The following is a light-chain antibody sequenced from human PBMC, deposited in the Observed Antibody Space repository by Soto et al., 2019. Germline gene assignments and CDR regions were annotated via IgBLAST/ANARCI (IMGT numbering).Light chain of an antibody. CDR2: DVS. CDR1: SSDIGTYNY. J-gene: IGLJ2*01. V-gene: IGLV2-14*03. Sequence: QSALTQPASVSGSPGQSITISCTGTSSDIGTYNYVSWYQQHPGKAPKVMIYDVSNRPSGVSNRFSGSKSDNTASLTISGLQAEDEADYYCSSYTASSTSVIFGGGTKLTVL. CDR3: SSYTASSTSVI.